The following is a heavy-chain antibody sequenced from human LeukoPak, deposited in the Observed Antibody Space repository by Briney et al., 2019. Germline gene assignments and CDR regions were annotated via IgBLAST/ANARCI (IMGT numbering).Heavy chain of an antibody. V-gene: IGHV4-39*07. CDR2: FYYSGST. CDR1: GGSISSSSYF. Sequence: PSETLSLTCTVSGGSISSSSYFWGWIRQPPGKGLEWIGSFYYSGSTYYNPSLKSRVTISVDTSKNQLSLKLSSVTAADTAVFYCARAIVGYCSGGSCRQGWFDPWGQGTLVTVSS. CDR3: ARAIVGYCSGGSCRQGWFDP. J-gene: IGHJ5*02. D-gene: IGHD2-15*01.